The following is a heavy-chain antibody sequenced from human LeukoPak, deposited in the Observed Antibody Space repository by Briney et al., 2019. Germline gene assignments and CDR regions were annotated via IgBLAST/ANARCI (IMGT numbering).Heavy chain of an antibody. Sequence: SETLSLTCAVSGGSISSSNWWSWVRQSPGKGLEWIGSVYYGRSPYYNPSLESRATISVDTSKNHFSLKMSSVTAADTAVYYCARSSGTGTFSYWGQGTLVTVSS. J-gene: IGHJ4*02. CDR3: ARSSGTGTFSY. D-gene: IGHD6-25*01. V-gene: IGHV4-39*02. CDR2: VYYGRSP. CDR1: GGSISSSNW.